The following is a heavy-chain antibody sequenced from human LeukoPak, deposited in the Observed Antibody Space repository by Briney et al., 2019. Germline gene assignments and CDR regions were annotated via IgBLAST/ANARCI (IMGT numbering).Heavy chain of an antibody. CDR3: ARILATGDLRQYDAFDI. V-gene: IGHV4-4*02. D-gene: IGHD7-27*01. Sequence: SETLSLTCAVSGGSISSSNWWSWVRQPPGKGLEWIGEIYHSGSTNYNPSLKSRVTISVDKSKNQFSLKLSSVTAADTAVYYCARILATGDLRQYDAFDIWGQGTMVTVSS. CDR1: GGSISSSNW. CDR2: IYHSGST. J-gene: IGHJ3*02.